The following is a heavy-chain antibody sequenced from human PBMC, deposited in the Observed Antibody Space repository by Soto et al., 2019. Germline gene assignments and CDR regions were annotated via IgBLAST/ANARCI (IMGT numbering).Heavy chain of an antibody. Sequence: QVQLVQSGAEVKKPGSSVKVSCKASGGTFSSYAISWVRQAPGQGLEWMGGIIPIFGTANYAQKFQGRVTIIADESTSTAYMELSSLRSEDTAVYYCARELFVILPGHWTPYGMDVWGQGTTVTVSS. CDR2: IIPIFGTA. J-gene: IGHJ6*02. CDR1: GGTFSSYA. D-gene: IGHD3-9*01. CDR3: ARELFVILPGHWTPYGMDV. V-gene: IGHV1-69*12.